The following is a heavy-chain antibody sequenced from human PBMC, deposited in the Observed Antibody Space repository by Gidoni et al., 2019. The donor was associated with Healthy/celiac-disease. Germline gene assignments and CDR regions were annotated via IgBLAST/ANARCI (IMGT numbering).Heavy chain of an antibody. Sequence: QVQLQASGPGLVKPSETLSLPCTVSGGSISSYSWSWIRQPPGTGLECIGYIYYSGSTNYNPSLKSRVTISVETSKNQFSLKLSSVTAADTAVYYCASTLQRITIFGVVEGFFDYWGQGTLVTVSS. CDR2: IYYSGST. J-gene: IGHJ4*02. D-gene: IGHD3-3*01. CDR3: ASTLQRITIFGVVEGFFDY. V-gene: IGHV4-59*01. CDR1: GGSISSYS.